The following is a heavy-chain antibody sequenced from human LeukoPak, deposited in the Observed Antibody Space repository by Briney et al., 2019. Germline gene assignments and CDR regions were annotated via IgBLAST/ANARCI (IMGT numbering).Heavy chain of an antibody. V-gene: IGHV4-39*01. CDR1: GGSISSSSYY. D-gene: IGHD2-2*01. CDR3: AMYCGSTSCYPVVPFDY. CDR2: IYYSGST. Sequence: SETLSLTCTVSGGSISSSSYYWGWIRQPPGKGLEWIGSIYYSGSTYYNPSLKSRVTISVDTSKNQFSLKLSSVTAADTAVYYCAMYCGSTSCYPVVPFDYWGQGTLVTVSS. J-gene: IGHJ4*02.